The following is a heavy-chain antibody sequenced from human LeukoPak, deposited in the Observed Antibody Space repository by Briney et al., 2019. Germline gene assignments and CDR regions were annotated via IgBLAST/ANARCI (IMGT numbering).Heavy chain of an antibody. CDR2: IYYSRST. V-gene: IGHV4-39*07. D-gene: IGHD3-3*01. CDR1: GGSISSSSYY. CDR3: ARDAAPEWLAFMDV. Sequence: AETLSLTCTVSGGSISSSSYYWGSIRQPPGKGLEWIGSIYYSRSTYYTTSIKSRVTMSVDTSKNQFSLKLSSVTAADTAVYYCARDAAPEWLAFMDVWGKGTTVTVSS. J-gene: IGHJ6*03.